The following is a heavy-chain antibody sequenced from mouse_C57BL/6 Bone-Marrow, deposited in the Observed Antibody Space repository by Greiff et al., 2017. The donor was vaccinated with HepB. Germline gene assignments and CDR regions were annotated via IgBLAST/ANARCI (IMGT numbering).Heavy chain of an antibody. Sequence: QVQLQQPGAELVRPGSSVKLSCKASGYTFTSYWMHWVKQRPIQGLEWIGNIDPSDSETHYNQKFKDKATLTVDKSSSTPYMQLSSLTSEDSAVYYCAREGFYGNYWYFDVWGTGTTVTVSS. V-gene: IGHV1-52*01. CDR3: AREGFYGNYWYFDV. CDR1: GYTFTSYW. CDR2: IDPSDSET. J-gene: IGHJ1*03. D-gene: IGHD2-1*01.